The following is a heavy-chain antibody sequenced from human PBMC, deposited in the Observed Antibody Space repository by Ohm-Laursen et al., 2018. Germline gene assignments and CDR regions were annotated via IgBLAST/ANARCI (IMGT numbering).Heavy chain of an antibody. CDR2: IWYDGSNK. J-gene: IGHJ6*02. V-gene: IGHV3-33*01. CDR3: ARDLEYGSSFYYYYGMDV. D-gene: IGHD6-19*01. Sequence: SLRLSCSASGFIFSRYAMHWVRQAPGKGLEWVAIIWYDGSNKYYADSVKGRFTISRDDSKNTLYLQMNSLRAEDTAVYYCARDLEYGSSFYYYYGMDVWGQGTTVTVSS. CDR1: GFIFSRYA.